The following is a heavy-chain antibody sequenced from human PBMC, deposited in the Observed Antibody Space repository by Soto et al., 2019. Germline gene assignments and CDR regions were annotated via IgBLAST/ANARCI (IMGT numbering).Heavy chain of an antibody. CDR3: ARGGRFDFWRADWFDP. CDR2: INPNSGGT. Sequence: ASVKVSCKASGYTFTGYYMHWVRQAPGQGLEWMGWINPNSGGTNYAQKFQGRVTMTRDTSISTAYMELSRLRSDDTAVYYCARGGRFDFWRADWFDPWGQGTLVTVSS. V-gene: IGHV1-2*02. D-gene: IGHD3-3*01. J-gene: IGHJ5*02. CDR1: GYTFTGYY.